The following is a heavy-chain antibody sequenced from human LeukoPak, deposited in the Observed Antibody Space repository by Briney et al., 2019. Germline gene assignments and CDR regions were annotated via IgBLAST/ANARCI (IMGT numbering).Heavy chain of an antibody. Sequence: SETLSLTCTVSGGSISSSSYYWGWIRQPPGKGLECMGSIYYSGSTYYNPSINSRVTISVDTSKNQFSLKLSSVPAADTAMYYCARQISDYYYYYMDVWGEGITVTVSS. CDR2: IYYSGST. CDR1: GGSISSSSYY. V-gene: IGHV4-39*01. D-gene: IGHD2/OR15-2a*01. J-gene: IGHJ6*03. CDR3: ARQISDYYYYYMDV.